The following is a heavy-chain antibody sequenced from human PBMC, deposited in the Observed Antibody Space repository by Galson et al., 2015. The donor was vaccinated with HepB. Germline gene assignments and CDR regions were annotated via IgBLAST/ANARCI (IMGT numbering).Heavy chain of an antibody. CDR2: IYSGGNT. CDR1: GFTVTSHY. D-gene: IGHD3-10*01. J-gene: IGHJ4*02. CDR3: ARGLVDTGTYYFDY. Sequence: LRLSCAGSGFTVTSHYMSWFLQAPGKGLEWVSVIYSGGNTYYADSVKGRFTITRDTSKNTVFLQMTGLRDEDTAVYYCARGLVDTGTYYFDYWGQGTLVTVSS. V-gene: IGHV3-66*01.